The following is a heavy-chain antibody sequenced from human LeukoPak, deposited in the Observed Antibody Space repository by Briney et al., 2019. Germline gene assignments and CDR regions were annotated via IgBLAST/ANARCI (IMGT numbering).Heavy chain of an antibody. D-gene: IGHD2-21*01. CDR3: ARGDIPDF. CDR1: GYSISSGYY. CDR2: TFHSGKT. J-gene: IGHJ4*02. Sequence: SETLSLTCGVSGYSISSGYYWGWIRQSPGKGLEWIGSTFHSGKTYYNLSLKSRVTISVDTSKNQFSLKLTSVTAADTAVYYCARGDIPDFWGQGTLATVSS. V-gene: IGHV4-38-2*01.